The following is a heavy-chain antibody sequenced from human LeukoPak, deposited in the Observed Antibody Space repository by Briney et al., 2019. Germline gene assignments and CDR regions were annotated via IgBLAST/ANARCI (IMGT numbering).Heavy chain of an antibody. J-gene: IGHJ4*02. CDR1: GGSISSSNW. D-gene: IGHD1-26*01. CDR2: IYHSGST. V-gene: IGHV4-4*02. CDR3: ARSALGSYGY. Sequence: SETLSLTCAVSGGSISSSNWWSWVRQPPGKGLEWIGEIYHSGSTNYNPSLKSRATISVDKSKNQFSLKLSSVTAADTAVYYCARSALGSYGYWGQGTLVTVSS.